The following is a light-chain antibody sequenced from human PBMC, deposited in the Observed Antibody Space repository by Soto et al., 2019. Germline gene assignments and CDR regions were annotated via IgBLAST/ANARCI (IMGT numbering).Light chain of an antibody. CDR2: EGT. V-gene: IGLV2-23*01. Sequence: QSALTQPASVSGSPGQSITMSCTGTISDVGSYNSVSWYQHPPGKVPRLLIYEGTKRPSGVSNRFSGSTSGNTASLTISGLQAEDEADYYCSSFAGSNNFVFGTGTKVTVL. CDR3: SSFAGSNNFV. J-gene: IGLJ1*01. CDR1: ISDVGSYNS.